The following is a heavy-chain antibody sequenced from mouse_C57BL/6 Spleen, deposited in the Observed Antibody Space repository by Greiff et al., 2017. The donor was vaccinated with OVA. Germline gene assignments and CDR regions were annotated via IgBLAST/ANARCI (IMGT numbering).Heavy chain of an antibody. CDR3: ASSGYGKYVLTGRAMDY. J-gene: IGHJ4*01. D-gene: IGHD2-1*01. CDR2: IHPNSGST. V-gene: IGHV1-64*01. Sequence: QVQLQQPGAELVKPGASVKLSCKASGYTFTSYWMHWVKQRPGQGLEWIGMIHPNSGSTNYNEKFKSKATLTVDKSSSTAYMQLSSLTSEDSAVYYCASSGYGKYVLTGRAMDYWGQGTSVTVSS. CDR1: GYTFTSYW.